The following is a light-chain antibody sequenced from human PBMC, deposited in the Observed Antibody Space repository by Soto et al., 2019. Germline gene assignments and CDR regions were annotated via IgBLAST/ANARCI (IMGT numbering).Light chain of an antibody. Sequence: DIQLTQSPSSLSASVGDRVTITCRASQRIDTYVNWYQHKPGKSPQLLIYAASSLQSGVPSRFSGSGSGTDFIFTITSLQPEDFATYYCQQSYSFPLYTFGQGTKLEI. V-gene: IGKV1-39*01. CDR2: AAS. CDR1: QRIDTY. CDR3: QQSYSFPLYT. J-gene: IGKJ2*01.